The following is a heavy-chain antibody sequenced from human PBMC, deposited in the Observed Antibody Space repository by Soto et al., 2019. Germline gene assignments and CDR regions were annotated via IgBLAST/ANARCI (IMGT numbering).Heavy chain of an antibody. J-gene: IGHJ6*02. D-gene: IGHD3-10*01. Sequence: SETLSLTCAVYGGSFSGYYWSWIRQPPGKGLEWIGEINHSGSTNYNPSLKSRVTISVDTSKNQFSLKLSSVTAADTAVYYCAKGVGHYSGPGSYSGTPTAYYYAMDVSGQGTTVTVS. CDR1: GGSFSGYY. CDR2: INHSGST. CDR3: AKGVGHYSGPGSYSGTPTAYYYAMDV. V-gene: IGHV4-34*01.